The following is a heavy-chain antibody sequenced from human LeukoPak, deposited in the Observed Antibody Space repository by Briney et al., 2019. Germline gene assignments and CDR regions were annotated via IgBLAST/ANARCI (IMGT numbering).Heavy chain of an antibody. D-gene: IGHD5/OR15-5a*01. V-gene: IGHV4-59*08. CDR2: IYYSGST. CDR1: GGIISNYY. CDR3: ARHESTGFYNLEF. Sequence: SETLSLTCTVSGGIISNYYWSGIRQPPGKELEWIGYIYYSGSTNYSPSLKNRVTISVDTSKNQFSLTLISVTAADTAVYYCARHESTGFYNLEFWRQRTLVTVSS. J-gene: IGHJ4*02.